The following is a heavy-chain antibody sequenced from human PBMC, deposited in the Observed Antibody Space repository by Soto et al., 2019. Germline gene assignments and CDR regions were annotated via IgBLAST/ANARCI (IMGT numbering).Heavy chain of an antibody. V-gene: IGHV4-30-4*01. J-gene: IGHJ4*02. CDR3: AREARIPIFGVVIPYGYFDY. Sequence: SETLSLTCTVSGGSISSGDYYWSWIRQPPGKGLEWIGYIYYSGSTYHNPSLKSRVTISVDTSKNQFSLKLSSVTAADTAVYYCAREARIPIFGVVIPYGYFDYWGQGTLVTVSS. CDR1: GGSISSGDYY. CDR2: IYYSGST. D-gene: IGHD3-3*01.